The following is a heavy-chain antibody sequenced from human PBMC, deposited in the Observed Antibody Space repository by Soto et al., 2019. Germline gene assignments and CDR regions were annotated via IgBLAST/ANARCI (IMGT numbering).Heavy chain of an antibody. D-gene: IGHD2-2*02. CDR1: GGTLSSYA. CDR3: ARDRNLNTLGVHCSSTSCYTGGSVVGFPVWFDP. CDR2: IIPIFVTS. Sequence: SCKTSGGTLSSYAISWVRQAKRKGLEWIGGIIPIFVTSNYAQKFQGRVTITADKSTSTAYMELSSLRSEDTAVYYCARDRNLNTLGVHCSSTSCYTGGSVVGFPVWFDPWGQGTLVIVSS. J-gene: IGHJ5*02. V-gene: IGHV1-69*06.